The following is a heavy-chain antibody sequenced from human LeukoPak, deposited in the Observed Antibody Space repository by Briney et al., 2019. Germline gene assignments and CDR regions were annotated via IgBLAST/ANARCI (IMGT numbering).Heavy chain of an antibody. CDR3: ASSGIAAAGTDY. Sequence: PSETLSLTCAVYGGSFSGYYWSWIRQPPGKGLEWIGEINHSGSTNYNPSLKSRVTISVDTSKNQFSLKLSSVTAADTAVYYCASSGIAAAGTDYWGQGILVTVSS. D-gene: IGHD6-13*01. J-gene: IGHJ4*02. CDR1: GGSFSGYY. CDR2: INHSGST. V-gene: IGHV4-34*01.